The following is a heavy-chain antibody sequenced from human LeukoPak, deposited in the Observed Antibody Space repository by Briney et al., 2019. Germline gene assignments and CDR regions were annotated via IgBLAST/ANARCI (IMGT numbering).Heavy chain of an antibody. CDR3: ARDLRTVYRRENFSWFDP. Sequence: PSQTLSLTCTVSGGSISSGGYYWSWIRQHPGKGLEWIGYIYYSGSTYYNPSLRSRVIISLDASRNQFSLKLSSVTSADTAVYYCARDLRTVYRRENFSWFDPWGQGTLVTVSS. CDR2: IYYSGST. J-gene: IGHJ5*02. D-gene: IGHD1-14*01. V-gene: IGHV4-31*03. CDR1: GGSISSGGYY.